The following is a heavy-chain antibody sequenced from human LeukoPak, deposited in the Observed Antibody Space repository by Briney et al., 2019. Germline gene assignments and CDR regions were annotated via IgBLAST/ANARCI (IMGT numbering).Heavy chain of an antibody. J-gene: IGHJ4*02. Sequence: SVKVSCKASGGTFSSYAISWVRQAPGQGLEWMGGIIPIFGTANYAQKFQGRVTITADESTSTAYMELSSLRSEDTAVYYCAKPLTRGSEYSYSYVIDDWGQGTLVTVSS. CDR3: AKPLTRGSEYSYSYVIDD. CDR2: IIPIFGTA. D-gene: IGHD5-18*01. CDR1: GGTFSSYA. V-gene: IGHV1-69*13.